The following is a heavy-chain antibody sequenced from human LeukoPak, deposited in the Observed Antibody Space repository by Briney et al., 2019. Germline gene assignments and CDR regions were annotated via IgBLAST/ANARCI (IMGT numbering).Heavy chain of an antibody. V-gene: IGHV3-20*04. CDR1: GFTFDDYG. D-gene: IGHD3-3*01. J-gene: IGHJ4*02. CDR2: INWNGGST. CDR3: ARDLGTIFGVGPGGY. Sequence: GGSLRLSCAASGFTFDDYGMSWVRQAPGKGLEWVSGINWNGGSTGYADSVKGRFTISRDNAKNSLYLQMNSLRAEDTALYYCARDLGTIFGVGPGGYWGQGTLVTVSS.